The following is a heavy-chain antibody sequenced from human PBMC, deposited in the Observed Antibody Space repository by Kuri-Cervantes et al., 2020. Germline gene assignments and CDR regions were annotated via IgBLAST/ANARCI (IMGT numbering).Heavy chain of an antibody. V-gene: IGHV3-23*01. CDR2: ISSGGHNT. CDR1: GFTFSNYA. J-gene: IGHJ3*02. CDR3: AKEGYSYGTGAFDI. D-gene: IGHD5-18*01. Sequence: GGSLRLSCAASGFTFSNYAMTWVRQAAGERLEWISAISSGGHNTYYADSVKGRFTISRDNSKNTLYLQMNSLRAEDTAVYYCAKEGYSYGTGAFDIWGQGTMVTVSS.